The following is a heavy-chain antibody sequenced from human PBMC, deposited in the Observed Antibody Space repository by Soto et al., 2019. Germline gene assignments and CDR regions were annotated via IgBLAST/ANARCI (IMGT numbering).Heavy chain of an antibody. CDR1: GFSLSTSGVS. Sequence: SGPTLVNPTQTLTLTCTLSGFSLSTSGVSVGWVRQPPGKALEWLARIDWEDDRYYDTCLKTRLTISMDTSINQVVLTMTNMDPLDTATYFCARFTAASDAFDFWGQGTMVTVSS. V-gene: IGHV2-70*11. CDR3: ARFTAASDAFDF. J-gene: IGHJ3*01. D-gene: IGHD3-16*01. CDR2: IDWEDDR.